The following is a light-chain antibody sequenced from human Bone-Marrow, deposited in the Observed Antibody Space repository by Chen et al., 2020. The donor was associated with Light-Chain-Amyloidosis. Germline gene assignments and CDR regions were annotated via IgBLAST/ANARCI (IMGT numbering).Light chain of an antibody. V-gene: IGLV3-25*03. J-gene: IGLJ2*01. CDR2: RDT. CDR1: DLPTKY. Sequence: SYELTQPPSVSVSPGQTARITCSGDDLPTKYAYWYQQKPGQAPVLVIHRDTERPSGISERFSGCSSGTTATLTISGVQAEDEADYHCQSADSSGTYEVIVGGGTKLPVL. CDR3: QSADSSGTYEVI.